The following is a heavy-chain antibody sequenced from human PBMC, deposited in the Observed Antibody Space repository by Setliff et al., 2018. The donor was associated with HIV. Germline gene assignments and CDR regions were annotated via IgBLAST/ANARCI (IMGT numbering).Heavy chain of an antibody. D-gene: IGHD5-12*01. Sequence: ASVKVSCKASGNTFTGYYMHWVRQAPGQGLEWMGWINPKSGGTNYAQKFHGCVTMTRDTSISTAYMELSSLRFDDTAVYYCARDGGYSVHQWFGDAFDIWGQGTMVTVSS. CDR2: INPKSGGT. CDR3: ARDGGYSVHQWFGDAFDI. CDR1: GNTFTGYY. J-gene: IGHJ3*02. V-gene: IGHV1-2*04.